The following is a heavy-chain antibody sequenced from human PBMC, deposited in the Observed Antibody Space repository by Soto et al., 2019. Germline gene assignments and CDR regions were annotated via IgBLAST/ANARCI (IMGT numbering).Heavy chain of an antibody. CDR3: ARDFNWFDP. Sequence: PGGSLRLSCAASGFTFSSYWMHWVRQAPGKGLVWVSRINSDGSTTSYAASVKGRFTISTDNAKNTLYLQMNSLKAEDTAVYYWARDFNWFDPWGQGTLVTVSS. J-gene: IGHJ5*02. V-gene: IGHV3-74*01. CDR1: GFTFSSYW. CDR2: INSDGSTT.